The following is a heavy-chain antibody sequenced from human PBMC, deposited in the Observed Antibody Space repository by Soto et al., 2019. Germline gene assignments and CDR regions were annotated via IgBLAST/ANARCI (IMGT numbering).Heavy chain of an antibody. CDR2: ISSTSDYI. Sequence: EVQLVESGGGLVKPGGSLRLSCAASGFTFNIYSMNWVRQAPGKGLEWVSCISSTSDYIYYADAVKGRFTISRDNAKNSLYLQMNSLRAEDTAVYYCARENLPGSTGSYLPDQWGQGTLVTVS. CDR1: GFTFNIYS. CDR3: ARENLPGSTGSYLPDQ. V-gene: IGHV3-21*01. J-gene: IGHJ4*02. D-gene: IGHD1-26*01.